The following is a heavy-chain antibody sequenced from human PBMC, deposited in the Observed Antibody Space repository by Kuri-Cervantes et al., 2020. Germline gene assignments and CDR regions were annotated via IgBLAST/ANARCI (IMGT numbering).Heavy chain of an antibody. D-gene: IGHD2-2*01. J-gene: IGHJ6*02. Sequence: LSLTCAASGFTFSSYGMHWVRQAPGTGLEWVAVISYDGSNKYYADSVKGRFTISRDNSKNTLYLQMNSLRAEDTAVYYCARDTHCSSTSCIYYYGMDVWGQGTTVTVSS. CDR2: ISYDGSNK. V-gene: IGHV3-30*03. CDR1: GFTFSSYG. CDR3: ARDTHCSSTSCIYYYGMDV.